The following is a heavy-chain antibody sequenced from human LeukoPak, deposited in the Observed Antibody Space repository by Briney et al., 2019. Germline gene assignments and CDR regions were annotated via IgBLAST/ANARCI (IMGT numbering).Heavy chain of an antibody. Sequence: GGSLRLSCAASGFTFSSYAMHWVRQAPGKGLEWVSVISYDGSNKYYADSVKGRFTISRDNSKNTLYLQMNSLRAEDTAVYYCARDRSGTMVRGVITYFDYWGQGTLVTVSS. D-gene: IGHD3-10*01. V-gene: IGHV3-30-3*01. CDR1: GFTFSSYA. CDR3: ARDRSGTMVRGVITYFDY. J-gene: IGHJ4*02. CDR2: ISYDGSNK.